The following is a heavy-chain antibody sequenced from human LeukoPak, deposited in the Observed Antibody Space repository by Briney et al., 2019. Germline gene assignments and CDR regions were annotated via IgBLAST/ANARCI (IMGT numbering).Heavy chain of an antibody. CDR3: ATNPMTTGVFDY. Sequence: SVKVSCKASGGTFSSYAISWVRQAPGQGLEWMGGIIPIFGTANYAQKFQGRVTITADESTGTAYMELSSLRSEDTAVYYCATNPMTTGVFDYWGQGTLVTVSS. CDR2: IIPIFGTA. D-gene: IGHD4-23*01. V-gene: IGHV1-69*13. CDR1: GGTFSSYA. J-gene: IGHJ4*02.